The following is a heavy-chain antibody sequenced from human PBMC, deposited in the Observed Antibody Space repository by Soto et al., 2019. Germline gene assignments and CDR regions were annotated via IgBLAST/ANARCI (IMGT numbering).Heavy chain of an antibody. CDR2: INTNNGGT. Sequence: ASVKVSCKVSGYTFTDHFIHWVRQAPGQGLEWMGWINTNNGGTKFAEKFQGRVTMTRDTSITTVYMELSRLRSDDTAVYYCARDLNPKYGPGSLHGFFDYWGQGTLVTVS. CDR3: ARDLNPKYGPGSLHGFFDY. J-gene: IGHJ4*02. D-gene: IGHD3-10*01. CDR1: GYTFTDHF. V-gene: IGHV1-2*02.